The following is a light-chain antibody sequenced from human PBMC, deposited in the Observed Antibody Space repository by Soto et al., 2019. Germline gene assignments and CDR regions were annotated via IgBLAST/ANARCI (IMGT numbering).Light chain of an antibody. CDR3: CSYVTTPEI. CDR2: DGN. J-gene: IGLJ1*01. CDR1: SSDVDDYRY. V-gene: IGLV2-11*01. Sequence: QSALAQPRSVSGSPGQLLTISCTGTSSDVDDYRYVSWYQQYPGKAPKLVIYDGNKRPSGVPGRFSGSNSGNTASLTISGLQAEDEADYYCCSYVTTPEIFGTGTKVTVL.